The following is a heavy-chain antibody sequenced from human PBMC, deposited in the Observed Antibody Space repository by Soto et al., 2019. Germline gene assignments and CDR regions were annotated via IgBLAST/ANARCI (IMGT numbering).Heavy chain of an antibody. CDR1: GYSFTSYW. V-gene: IGHV5-51*01. CDR2: IYPGDSDT. J-gene: IGHJ6*02. Sequence: GESLKISCKGSGYSFTSYWIGWVRQMPGKGLEWMGIIYPGDSDTRYSPSFQGQVTISADKSISTAYLQWSSLKASDTAMYYCASMSYYGSGSSTRYYYGMDVWGQGTTVTVSS. CDR3: ASMSYYGSGSSTRYYYGMDV. D-gene: IGHD3-10*01.